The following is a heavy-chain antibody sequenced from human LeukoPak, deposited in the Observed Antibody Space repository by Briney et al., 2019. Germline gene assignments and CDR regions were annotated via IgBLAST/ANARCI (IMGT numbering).Heavy chain of an antibody. Sequence: PSETLSLTCSVSGGSSTNYYWSWIRQPPGKGLEWIGYIYYSGSTNYNPSLKSRVTMSVDTSKNQFSLKLSSVTAADTAVYYCARADCSGGSCYAFDIWGQGTMVTVSS. J-gene: IGHJ3*02. CDR3: ARADCSGGSCYAFDI. CDR2: IYYSGST. D-gene: IGHD2-15*01. CDR1: GGSSTNYY. V-gene: IGHV4-59*01.